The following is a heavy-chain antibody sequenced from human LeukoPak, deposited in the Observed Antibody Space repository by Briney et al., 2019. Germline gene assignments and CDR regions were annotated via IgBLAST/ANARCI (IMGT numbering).Heavy chain of an antibody. J-gene: IGHJ6*03. CDR2: INHSGST. CDR1: GGSFSGYY. Sequence: PSETLSLTCAVYGGSFSGYYWSWIRQPPGKGLEWIGEINHSGSTNYNPSLKSRVTISVDTSKNQFSLKLSSVTAADTAVYYCGRVWRYCSGGSCRYYYYYYMDVWGKGTTVTVSS. D-gene: IGHD2-15*01. V-gene: IGHV4-34*01. CDR3: GRVWRYCSGGSCRYYYYYYMDV.